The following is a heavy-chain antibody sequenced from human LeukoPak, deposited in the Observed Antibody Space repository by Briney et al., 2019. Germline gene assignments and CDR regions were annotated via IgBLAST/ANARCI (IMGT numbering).Heavy chain of an antibody. V-gene: IGHV4-34*01. CDR3: ARGDYYDTSGARKNWFGP. CDR2: INHSGST. D-gene: IGHD3-22*01. J-gene: IGHJ5*02. CDR1: GGSFSGYY. Sequence: SETLSLTCAVYGGSFSGYYWSWIRQPPGKGLEWIGEINHSGSTNYNPSPKSRLTMSVDTSKDQFSLKLSSVTAADTAVYFCARGDYYDTSGARKNWFGPWGQGTLVTVSP.